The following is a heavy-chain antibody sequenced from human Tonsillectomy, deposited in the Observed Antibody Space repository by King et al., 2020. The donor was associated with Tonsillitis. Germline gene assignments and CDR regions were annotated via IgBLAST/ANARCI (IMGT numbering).Heavy chain of an antibody. CDR1: GFTFSGSA. CDR3: VVAGGVVAATGFDY. Sequence: VQLVESGGGLVQPGGSLKLSCAASGFTFSGSAMHWVRQASGKGLEWVGRIRSKANSYATAYAASVKGRFTISRDDSKNTAYLQMNSLKTEDTAVYYCVVAGGVVAATGFDYWGQGTLVTVSS. D-gene: IGHD2-15*01. J-gene: IGHJ4*02. CDR2: IRSKANSYAT. V-gene: IGHV3-73*01.